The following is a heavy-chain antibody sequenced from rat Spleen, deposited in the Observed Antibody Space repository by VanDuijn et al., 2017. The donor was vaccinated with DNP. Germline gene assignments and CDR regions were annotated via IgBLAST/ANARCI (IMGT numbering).Heavy chain of an antibody. CDR3: VRPHYYYGSYPQY. V-gene: IGHV5-22*01. CDR2: TNYDGGRT. D-gene: IGHD1-12*02. CDR1: GFTFSDYY. Sequence: EVQLVESGGGLVQPGRSLKLSCAASGFTFSDYYMAWVRQAPTKGLDWVAYTNYDGGRTYYGDSVKGRFTISRDNAKSTLYLQMNSLRSEDTATYHCVRPHYYYGSYPQYWGQGVMVTVSS. J-gene: IGHJ2*01.